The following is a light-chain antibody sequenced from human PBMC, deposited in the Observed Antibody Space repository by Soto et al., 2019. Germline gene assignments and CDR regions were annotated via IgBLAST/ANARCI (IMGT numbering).Light chain of an antibody. CDR3: QYWDDYSWT. Sequence: DIQMTQSPSTLSASVGDRVTITCRASQSSTDWLAWYQQKPGKAPKFLIYKASNLEGGVTSRFSGSGSGTEFTLTISSVQPDDFATYYCQYWDDYSWTFGQGTKVEIK. V-gene: IGKV1-5*03. J-gene: IGKJ1*01. CDR2: KAS. CDR1: QSSTDW.